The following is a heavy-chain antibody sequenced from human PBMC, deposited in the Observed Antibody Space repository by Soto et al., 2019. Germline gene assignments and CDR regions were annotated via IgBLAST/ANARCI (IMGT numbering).Heavy chain of an antibody. CDR2: MNPNSNNT. J-gene: IGHJ6*03. Sequence: GASVKVSCKASGYTFTSYDINWVRQATGQGLERMRWMNPNSNNTGYAQKFQGRFIMTRNTSISTAYMELSSLRSEDTAVYYCARGSYGGYYDFWSGYYSQGYYYYMDVWGKGTTVTVSS. CDR1: GYTFTSYD. V-gene: IGHV1-8*01. CDR3: ARGSYGGYYDFWSGYYSQGYYYYMDV. D-gene: IGHD3-3*01.